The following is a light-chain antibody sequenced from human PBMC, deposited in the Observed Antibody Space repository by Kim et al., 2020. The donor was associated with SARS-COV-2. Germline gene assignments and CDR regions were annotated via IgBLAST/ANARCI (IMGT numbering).Light chain of an antibody. CDR2: RDS. Sequence: ALGQTATMTCGGNNIGTKKVHWYQQRPGQAPLLVIFRDSHRPSGISEQFSGSNSGNTASLTISRAQAENEADFYCQVWDSTTASWVFGGGTKLTVL. J-gene: IGLJ3*02. V-gene: IGLV3-9*01. CDR1: NIGTKK. CDR3: QVWDSTTASWV.